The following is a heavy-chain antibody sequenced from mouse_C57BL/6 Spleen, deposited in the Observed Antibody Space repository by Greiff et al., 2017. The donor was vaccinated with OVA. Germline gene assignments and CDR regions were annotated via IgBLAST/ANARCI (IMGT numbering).Heavy chain of an antibody. J-gene: IGHJ4*01. CDR3: AREGGVSYAMDY. CDR1: GYAFSSYW. Sequence: QVQLQQSGAELVKPGASVKISCKASGYAFSSYWMNWVKQRPGKGLEWIGQIYPGDGDTNYNGKFKGKATLTADKSSSTAYMQLSSLTSEDSAVYFCAREGGVSYAMDYWGQGTSVTVSS. CDR2: IYPGDGDT. V-gene: IGHV1-80*01.